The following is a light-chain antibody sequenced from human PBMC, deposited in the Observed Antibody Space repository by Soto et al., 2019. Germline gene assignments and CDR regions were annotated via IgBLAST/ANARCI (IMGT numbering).Light chain of an antibody. CDR1: QDVRSD. Sequence: DIPMTQSPSSLSASVGHTVTITSRASQDVRSDLGWYQHKPGKAPKRLIYAASRLQGGVPSRFSGSGSGTEFTLTIGSLQPEDSATYYCLQHDSFPYTFGQGTRLEI. V-gene: IGKV1-17*01. CDR3: LQHDSFPYT. J-gene: IGKJ2*01. CDR2: AAS.